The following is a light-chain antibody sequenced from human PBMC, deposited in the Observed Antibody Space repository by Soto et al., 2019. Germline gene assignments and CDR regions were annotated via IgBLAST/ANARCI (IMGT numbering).Light chain of an antibody. Sequence: DIQMTQSPSSLSASVGDRVTITCQASQDISNYLNWYQQKPGKAPKLLIYDASNLETGVPSRFSGSGSGTDFTFTISSLQAEDIATYYCQQYDNLPTFGQGTRREIK. CDR3: QQYDNLPT. V-gene: IGKV1-33*01. CDR1: QDISNY. CDR2: DAS. J-gene: IGKJ5*01.